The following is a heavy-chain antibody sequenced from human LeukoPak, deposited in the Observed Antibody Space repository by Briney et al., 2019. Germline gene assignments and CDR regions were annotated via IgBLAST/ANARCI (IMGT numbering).Heavy chain of an antibody. V-gene: IGHV1-2*02. J-gene: IGHJ5*02. CDR1: GYTFTGYY. CDR2: INPNSGGT. CDR3: ARAGAGSPLDWFDP. Sequence: GASVKVSCKASGYTFTGYYMHWVRQAPGQGLEWMGWINPNSGGTNYAQKFQGRVTMTRDTSISTAYMELSRLRSDDTAVYYCARAGAGSPLDWFDPWGQATLVTVSS. D-gene: IGHD1-26*01.